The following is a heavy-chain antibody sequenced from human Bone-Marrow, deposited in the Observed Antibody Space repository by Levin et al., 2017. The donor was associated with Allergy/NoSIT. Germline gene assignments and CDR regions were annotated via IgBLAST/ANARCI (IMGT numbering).Heavy chain of an antibody. D-gene: IGHD3-22*01. V-gene: IGHV1-46*01. CDR3: ARDRYDSSGYAYYNGMDV. CDR1: GDTFTSDH. CDR2: INPDTGNT. J-gene: IGHJ6*02. Sequence: ASVKVSCKASGDTFTSDHFHWVRQAPGQGLEWMGIINPDTGNTNYAQKFQGRVALTRDTSTSTVYMELSSLRSEDTAVYYCARDRYDSSGYAYYNGMDVWGQGTTVTVSS.